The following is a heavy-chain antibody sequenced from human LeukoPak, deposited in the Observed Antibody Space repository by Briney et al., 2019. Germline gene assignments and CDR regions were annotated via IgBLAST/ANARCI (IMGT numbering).Heavy chain of an antibody. CDR3: AKVGIDGSGPFDH. D-gene: IGHD3-10*01. V-gene: IGHV3-23*01. CDR2: ISGRGRGGST. Sequence: PGGSLRLSCVASGFTFSNFALSWVRQAPGKGLEWVSAISGRGRGGSTNYADSVKGRFTISRDNSKNTLYLQMNSLRAEDTAVYYCAKVGIDGSGPFDHWGQGTLVTVSS. J-gene: IGHJ4*02. CDR1: GFTFSNFA.